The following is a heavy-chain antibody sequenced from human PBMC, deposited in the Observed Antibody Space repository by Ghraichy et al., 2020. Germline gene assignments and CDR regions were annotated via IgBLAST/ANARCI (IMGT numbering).Heavy chain of an antibody. Sequence: GGSLRLSCAASGFIISDYYMSWIRQAPGKGLEWVSYISSGGIYTNYADSVEGRFTISRDNAKNSLYLQMNSLRAEDTAVYYCARGALAYWYFDLWGRGTLVTVSS. CDR2: ISSGGIYT. J-gene: IGHJ2*01. V-gene: IGHV3-11*05. CDR3: ARGALAYWYFDL. CDR1: GFIISDYY. D-gene: IGHD1-26*01.